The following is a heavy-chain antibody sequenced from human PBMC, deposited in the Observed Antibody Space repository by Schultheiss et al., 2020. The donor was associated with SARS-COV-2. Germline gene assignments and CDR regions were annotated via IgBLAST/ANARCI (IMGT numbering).Heavy chain of an antibody. CDR3: ARGPEGYGSGSYLIYY. Sequence: SETLSLTCTVSGGSISSSSYYWSWIRQPAGKGLEWIGRIYTSGSTNYNPSLKSRVTISVDTSKNQFSLKLSSVTAADTAVYYCARGPEGYGSGSYLIYYWGQGTLVTVSS. D-gene: IGHD3-10*01. J-gene: IGHJ4*02. CDR2: IYTSGST. CDR1: GGSISSSSYY. V-gene: IGHV4-61*02.